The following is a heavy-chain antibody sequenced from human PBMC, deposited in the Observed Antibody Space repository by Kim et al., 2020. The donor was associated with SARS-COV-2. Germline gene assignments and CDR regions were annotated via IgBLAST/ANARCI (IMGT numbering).Heavy chain of an antibody. CDR3: AKVGYYYDSSGQGYFDY. CDR2: ISGSGGST. Sequence: GGSLRLSCAASGFTFSSYAMSWVRQAPGKGLEWVSAISGSGGSTYYADSVKGRFTISRDNSKNTLYLQMNSLRAEDTAVYYCAKVGYYYDSSGQGYFDYWGQGTLVTVSP. D-gene: IGHD3-22*01. CDR1: GFTFSSYA. V-gene: IGHV3-23*01. J-gene: IGHJ4*02.